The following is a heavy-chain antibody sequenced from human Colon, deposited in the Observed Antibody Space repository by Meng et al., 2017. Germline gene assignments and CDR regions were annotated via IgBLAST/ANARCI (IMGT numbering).Heavy chain of an antibody. V-gene: IGHV4-30-4*01. CDR3: ARDRKHYGERGWFDP. D-gene: IGHD4-17*01. CDR2: IYYSGST. J-gene: IGHJ5*02. CDR1: GCSISSGDYY. Sequence: QLEEPRPGLVQPSQPLSLTCTVSGCSISSGDYYWSWIRQPPGKGLEWIGYIYYSGSTYSNASLKSRVTISIDRSKNQFSLKLSSVTAADTAVYYCARDRKHYGERGWFDPWGQGTLVTVSS.